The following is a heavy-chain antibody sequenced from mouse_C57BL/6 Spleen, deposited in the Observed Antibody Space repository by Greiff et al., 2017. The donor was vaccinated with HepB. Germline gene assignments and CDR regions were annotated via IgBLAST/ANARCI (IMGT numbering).Heavy chain of an antibody. D-gene: IGHD2-2*01. CDR2: ISSGSSTI. CDR1: GFTFSDYG. CDR3: ARQGYPAWFAY. Sequence: EVKLMDSGGGLVKPGGSLKLSCAASGFTFSDYGMHWVRQAPEKGLEWVAYISSGSSTIYYADTVKGRFTISRDNAKNTLFLQMTSLRSEDTAMYYCARQGYPAWFAYWGQGTLVTVSA. J-gene: IGHJ3*01. V-gene: IGHV5-17*01.